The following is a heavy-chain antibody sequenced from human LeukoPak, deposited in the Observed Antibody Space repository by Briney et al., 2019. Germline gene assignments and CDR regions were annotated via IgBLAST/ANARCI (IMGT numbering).Heavy chain of an antibody. CDR3: ARAFIVVVPAAPGEWFDP. CDR2: ISHSGYTI. Sequence: GGSLRLSCAVSGFPISLYSTNWVRQAPGEGLEWVSYISHSGYTISYADSVKGRFTISRDTAKNSLYLQMNSLRDEDTAVYYCARAFIVVVPAAPGEWFDPWGQGTLVTVSS. J-gene: IGHJ5*02. V-gene: IGHV3-48*02. D-gene: IGHD2-2*01. CDR1: GFPISLYS.